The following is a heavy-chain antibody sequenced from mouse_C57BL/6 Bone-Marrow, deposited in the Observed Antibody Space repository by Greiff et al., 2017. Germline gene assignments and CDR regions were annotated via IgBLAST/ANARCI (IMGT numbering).Heavy chain of an antibody. CDR2: IYPRSGNT. J-gene: IGHJ4*01. Sequence: VKLVESGAELARPGASVKLSCKASGYTFTSYGISWVKQRTGQGLEWIGEIYPRSGNTYYNEKFKGKATLTADKSSSTAYMELRSLTSEYSAVYFCAIVTTVVAAGAMDYWGQGTSVTVSS. V-gene: IGHV1-81*01. D-gene: IGHD1-1*01. CDR3: AIVTTVVAAGAMDY. CDR1: GYTFTSYG.